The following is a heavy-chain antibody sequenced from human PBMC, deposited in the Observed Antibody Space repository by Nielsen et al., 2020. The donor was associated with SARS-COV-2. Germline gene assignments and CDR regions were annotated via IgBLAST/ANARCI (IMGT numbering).Heavy chain of an antibody. V-gene: IGHV4-59*01. CDR1: GGSISSYY. CDR2: IYYSGST. D-gene: IGHD6-13*01. CDR3: ARVPVWYQRQFFDY. J-gene: IGHJ4*02. Sequence: GSLRLSCTVSGGSISSYYWSWIRQPPGKGLEWIGYIYYSGSTNYNPSLKSRVTISVDTSKNQFSLKLSSVTAADTAVYYCARVPVWYQRQFFDYWGQGTLVTVSS.